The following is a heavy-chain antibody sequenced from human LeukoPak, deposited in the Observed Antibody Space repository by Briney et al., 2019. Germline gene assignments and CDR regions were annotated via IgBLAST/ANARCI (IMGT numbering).Heavy chain of an antibody. Sequence: GASVKVSCKASGYTLTRYAMNWVRQAPGQGLEWMGWIDTDTGIPTYAQGFTGRFVFSLDTSVSTAYLQVNSLEAEDTAIYYCARDPGYCGSVTCYRYFDYWGQGTLVTVSS. CDR2: IDTDTGIP. D-gene: IGHD2-15*01. CDR1: GYTLTRYA. V-gene: IGHV7-4-1*02. J-gene: IGHJ4*02. CDR3: ARDPGYCGSVTCYRYFDY.